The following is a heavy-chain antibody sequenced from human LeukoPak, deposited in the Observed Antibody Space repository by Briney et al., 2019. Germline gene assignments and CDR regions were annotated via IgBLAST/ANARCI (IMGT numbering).Heavy chain of an antibody. CDR2: ISSSSSFI. D-gene: IGHD6-6*01. J-gene: IGHJ3*02. V-gene: IGHV3-21*01. CDR1: GFTFSNYW. CDR3: ARGLKAARPSSPFHPAFDI. Sequence: PGGSLRLSCAASGFTFSNYWMNWVRQAPGKGLEWVSSISSSSSFIYYADSVKGRFTISRDNAKNSLDLQMSSLRVEDTAVYYCARGLKAARPSSPFHPAFDIWGQGTLVTVSS.